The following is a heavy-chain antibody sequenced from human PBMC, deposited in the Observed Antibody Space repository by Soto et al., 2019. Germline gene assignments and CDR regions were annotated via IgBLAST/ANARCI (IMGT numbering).Heavy chain of an antibody. J-gene: IGHJ6*03. V-gene: IGHV4-61*08. Sequence: SETLSLTCTVSGGSISSGGYYWSWIRQHPGKGLEWIGYIYYSGSTNYNPSLKSRVTISVDTSKNQFSLKLSSVTAADTAVYYCARGTYYDFWSGPVGHYYYYYMDVWGKGTTVTVSS. CDR2: IYYSGST. CDR3: ARGTYYDFWSGPVGHYYYYYMDV. CDR1: GGSISSGGYY. D-gene: IGHD3-3*01.